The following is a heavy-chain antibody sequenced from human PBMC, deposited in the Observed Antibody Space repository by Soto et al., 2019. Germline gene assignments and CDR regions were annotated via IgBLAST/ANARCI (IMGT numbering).Heavy chain of an antibody. D-gene: IGHD3-16*01. Sequence: EVQLVESGGGLVQPGGSLRLSCAASGFTFSSYWMHWVRQAPGKGLVWVSRTNEDGSTINYADSVKGRFTISRDNAKNRLYLEMNGLRAEDRVVYYCTRDRGGRGGYWGPGTLVTVSS. J-gene: IGHJ4*02. CDR2: TNEDGSTI. CDR3: TRDRGGRGGY. V-gene: IGHV3-74*01. CDR1: GFTFSSYW.